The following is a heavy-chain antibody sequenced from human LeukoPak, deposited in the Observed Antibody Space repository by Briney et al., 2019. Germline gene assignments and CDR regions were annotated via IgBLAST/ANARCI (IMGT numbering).Heavy chain of an antibody. CDR3: AKDPYGSGNSNCFDP. J-gene: IGHJ5*02. CDR2: ISWNSGSI. D-gene: IGHD3-10*01. CDR1: GFTFDDYV. Sequence: GGSLRLSCAASGFTFDDYVMHWVRQAPGKGLEWVSGISWNSGSIVYADSVRGRFTISRDNAKNSLYLQMNSLRAEDTALYYCAKDPYGSGNSNCFDPWGHGTLVTVSS. V-gene: IGHV3-9*01.